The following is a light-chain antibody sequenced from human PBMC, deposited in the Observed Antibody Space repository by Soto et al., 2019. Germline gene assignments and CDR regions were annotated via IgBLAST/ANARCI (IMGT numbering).Light chain of an antibody. CDR1: QDTSNY. J-gene: IGKJ4*01. CDR2: DAS. CDR3: PHYDYHPPS. V-gene: IGKV1-33*01. Sequence: DIQMTQSPSSLSASVGDRVTITCQASQDTSNYLNWNQQKPRKAPKLLIYDASNLETEVPPRFSGSGSGTCFTVTTSSLQPEDIASYYWPHYDYHPPSFGRGTNVEIK.